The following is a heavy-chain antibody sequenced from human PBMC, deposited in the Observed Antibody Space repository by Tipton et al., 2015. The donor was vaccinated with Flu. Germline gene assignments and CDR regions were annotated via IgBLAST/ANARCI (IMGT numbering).Heavy chain of an antibody. V-gene: IGHV3-9*01. CDR2: ITWNSGSI. CDR1: GFTFDDYA. J-gene: IGHJ4*02. Sequence: RSLRLSCAASGFTFDDYAMHWIRQAPGKGLEWVSGITWNSGSIGYADSVKGRFTISRDNAKNSLYLQMNSLRAEDTAFYYCAKDVHLFSEFPRALGYWGQGTLVTVSS. CDR3: AKDVHLFSEFPRALGY. D-gene: IGHD2-21*01.